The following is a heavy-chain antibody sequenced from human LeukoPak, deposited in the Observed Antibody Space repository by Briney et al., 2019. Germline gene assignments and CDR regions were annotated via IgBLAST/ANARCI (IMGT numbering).Heavy chain of an antibody. CDR2: ISAYNGNT. J-gene: IGHJ5*02. CDR1: GYTFTNYG. CDR3: ARDPLFGVPLPMSFNWFDP. V-gene: IGHV1-18*01. D-gene: IGHD3-3*01. Sequence: ASVKVSCKASGYTFTNYGISWVRQAPGQGLEWMGWISAYNGNTNCAQKLQGRVTMTTDTSTSTAYMELRSLRSDDTAVYYCARDPLFGVPLPMSFNWFDPWGQGTLVTVSS.